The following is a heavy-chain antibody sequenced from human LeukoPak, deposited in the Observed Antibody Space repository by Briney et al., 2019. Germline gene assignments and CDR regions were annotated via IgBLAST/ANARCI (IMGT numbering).Heavy chain of an antibody. CDR3: AREGIAVALDY. D-gene: IGHD6-19*01. V-gene: IGHV3-30*04. Sequence: GRSLRLSCAASGFTFSSYAMHWVRQAPGKGLEWVAVISYDGSNKYYADSAKGRFTISRDNSKNTLYLQMNSLRAEDTAVYYCAREGIAVALDYWGQGTLVTVSS. J-gene: IGHJ4*02. CDR2: ISYDGSNK. CDR1: GFTFSSYA.